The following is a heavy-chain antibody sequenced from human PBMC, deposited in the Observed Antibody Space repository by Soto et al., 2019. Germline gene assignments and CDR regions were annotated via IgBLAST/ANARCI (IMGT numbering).Heavy chain of an antibody. Sequence: GGSLRLSCAASGFTFSSYWMSWVRQAPGKGLEWVANIKQDGSEKYYVDSVKGRFTISRDNAKNSLYLQMNSLRAEDTAVYYCARRIQLWLPPNIYYYYMDVWGKGTTVTVSS. V-gene: IGHV3-7*01. CDR2: IKQDGSEK. D-gene: IGHD5-18*01. J-gene: IGHJ6*03. CDR1: GFTFSSYW. CDR3: ARRIQLWLPPNIYYYYMDV.